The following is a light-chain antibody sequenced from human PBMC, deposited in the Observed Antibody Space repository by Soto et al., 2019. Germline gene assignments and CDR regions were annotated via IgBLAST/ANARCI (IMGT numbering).Light chain of an antibody. Sequence: QSVLTQPPSVSGTPGHKVSISCSGSTSNLGGNTVNWYQQLPGTAPKLLIYTNNQRPSGVPDRFSGSKSGTSASLAISGLRSEDEADFYCAAWDDSLGAVLFGGGTKLTVL. J-gene: IGLJ2*01. CDR1: TSNLGGNT. CDR3: AAWDDSLGAVL. V-gene: IGLV1-44*01. CDR2: TNN.